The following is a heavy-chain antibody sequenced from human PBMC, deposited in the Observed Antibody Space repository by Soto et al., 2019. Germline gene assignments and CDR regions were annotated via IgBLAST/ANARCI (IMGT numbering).Heavy chain of an antibody. CDR1: GYTFTSYY. CDR2: INPSGGST. V-gene: IGHV1-46*01. D-gene: IGHD1-26*01. J-gene: IGHJ4*02. Sequence: ASVKVSCKASGYTFTSYYMHWVRQAPGQGLEWMGIINPSGGSTSYAQKFQGRVTMTRDTSTSTVYMELSSLRSEDTAVYYCATEVPSGYYFDYWGQGTLVTVSS. CDR3: ATEVPSGYYFDY.